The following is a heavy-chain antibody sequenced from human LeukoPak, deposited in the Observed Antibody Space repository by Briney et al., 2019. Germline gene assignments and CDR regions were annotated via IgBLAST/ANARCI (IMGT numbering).Heavy chain of an antibody. CDR2: ISAYNGNT. Sequence: ASVKVSCKAFGGTFSSYAISWVRQAPGQGLEWMGWISAYNGNTNYAQKLQGRVTMTTDTSTSTAYMELRSLRSDDTAVYYCARRYYDFWSGYLYPRYYYYGMDVWGQGTTVTVSS. J-gene: IGHJ6*02. D-gene: IGHD3-3*01. CDR3: ARRYYDFWSGYLYPRYYYYGMDV. CDR1: GGTFSSYA. V-gene: IGHV1-18*01.